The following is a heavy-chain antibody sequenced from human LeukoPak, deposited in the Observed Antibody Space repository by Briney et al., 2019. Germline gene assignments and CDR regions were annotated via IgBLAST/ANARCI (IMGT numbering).Heavy chain of an antibody. CDR3: ARGQGIQPTDAFDI. J-gene: IGHJ3*02. Sequence: SSVKVSSKASLGTFSSYAISWVRQAPGQGREWMGGIIPIFGTANYAQRFQGRVTITADESTSTAYMELSRLRSEDTAVYYCARGQGIQPTDAFDIWGQGTMVTVSS. V-gene: IGHV1-69*13. D-gene: IGHD5-18*01. CDR2: IIPIFGTA. CDR1: LGTFSSYA.